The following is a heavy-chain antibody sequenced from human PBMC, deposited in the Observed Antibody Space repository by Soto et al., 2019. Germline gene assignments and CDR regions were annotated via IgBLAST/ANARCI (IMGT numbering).Heavy chain of an antibody. CDR2: ISYDGSNK. Sequence: PGGSLRLSCAAAGFTFSSYGMHWVRQAPGKGLEWVAVISYDGSNKYYADSVKGRFTISTDNSKNTLYLQMNSLRAEDTAVYYCAKDRAVGYSYGYFDYWGQGTLVTVSS. D-gene: IGHD5-18*01. CDR1: GFTFSSYG. CDR3: AKDRAVGYSYGYFDY. V-gene: IGHV3-30*18. J-gene: IGHJ4*02.